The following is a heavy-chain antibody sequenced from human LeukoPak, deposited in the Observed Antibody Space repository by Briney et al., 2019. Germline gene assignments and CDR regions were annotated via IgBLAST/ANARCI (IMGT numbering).Heavy chain of an antibody. CDR3: ARTFYYGSGSYYDSRDAFDI. D-gene: IGHD3-10*01. V-gene: IGHV4-38-2*02. CDR2: IYHSGGT. Sequence: SETLSLTCTVSGYSISSGHYWGWIRQPPGKGLEWIGSIYHSGGTHYNPSLKSRVTISVDTSKNQFSLKLSSVTAADTAVFYCARTFYYGSGSYYDSRDAFDIWGQGTMVTVSS. J-gene: IGHJ3*02. CDR1: GYSISSGHY.